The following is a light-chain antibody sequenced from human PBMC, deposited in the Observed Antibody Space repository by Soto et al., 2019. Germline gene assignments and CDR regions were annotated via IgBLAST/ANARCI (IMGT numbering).Light chain of an antibody. CDR2: AAS. CDR3: QQRSNWPPYT. J-gene: IGKJ2*01. V-gene: IGKV3-15*01. CDR1: QNVRTN. Sequence: EVVVTQSPATLSVSLGGRATLSCRASQNVRTNLAWYQQKPGQAPRLLIYAASTRATGIPARFSGSGSGTEFTLTISSLEPEDFAVYYCQQRSNWPPYTFGQGTKLEIK.